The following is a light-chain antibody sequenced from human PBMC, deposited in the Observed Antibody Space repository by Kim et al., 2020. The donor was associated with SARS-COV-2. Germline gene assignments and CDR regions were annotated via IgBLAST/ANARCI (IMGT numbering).Light chain of an antibody. CDR2: QDS. CDR1: KLGDKY. Sequence: SYELTQPPSVSVSPGQTASITCSGDKLGDKYACWYQQKPGQSPVLVIYQDSKRPSGIPERFSGSNSGNTATITISGTQAMDEADYYCQAWDSSTKVFGGGTQLTVL. CDR3: QAWDSSTKV. J-gene: IGLJ7*01. V-gene: IGLV3-1*01.